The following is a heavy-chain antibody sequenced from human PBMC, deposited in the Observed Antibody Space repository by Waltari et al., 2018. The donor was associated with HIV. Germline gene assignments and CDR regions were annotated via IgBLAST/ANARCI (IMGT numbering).Heavy chain of an antibody. CDR2: IYYSGSTNYNPS. Sequence: QVQLQESGPGLVKPSETLSLTCTVSGGSISSFYWSWIRQPPGEGLEWIGYIYYSGSTNYNPSNYNPSLKSRVTISVDTSKNQFTLRLNSVTATDTAVYYCARETNSATHDWFDPWGQGTLVTVSS. CDR3: ARETNSATHDWFDP. D-gene: IGHD7-27*01. J-gene: IGHJ5*02. CDR1: GGSISSFY. V-gene: IGHV4-59*08.